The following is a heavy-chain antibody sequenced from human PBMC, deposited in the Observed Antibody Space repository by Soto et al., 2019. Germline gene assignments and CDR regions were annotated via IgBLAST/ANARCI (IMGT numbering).Heavy chain of an antibody. D-gene: IGHD5-18*01. V-gene: IGHV3-23*01. J-gene: IGHJ5*02. CDR1: GFTFSNYA. CDR2: ISGSGDRT. Sequence: EVQLLESGGGLVQPGGSLGLSCAASGFTFSNYAMSWLRQPPGKGLEWVSAISGSGDRTYYADSVKGRFTISRDNSKNTLYLQMNSLRAEDSAVYYCVKERSGHSYTESWGQGTLVTVSS. CDR3: VKERSGHSYTES.